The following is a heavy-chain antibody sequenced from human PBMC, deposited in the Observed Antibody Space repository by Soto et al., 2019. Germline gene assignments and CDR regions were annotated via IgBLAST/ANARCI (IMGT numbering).Heavy chain of an antibody. CDR1: GVPFSSYG. CDR2: ISYDGSNK. V-gene: IGHV3-30*18. J-gene: IGHJ4*02. Sequence: PGGSLRLSCAASGVPFSSYGMHWVRQAPGKGLERVAVISYDGSNKYYADSVKGRFTISRDNSKNTLYLQMNSLRAEDTAVYYCAKEDNGDRPYFDYWGQGTLVTVSS. CDR3: AKEDNGDRPYFDY. D-gene: IGHD3-10*01.